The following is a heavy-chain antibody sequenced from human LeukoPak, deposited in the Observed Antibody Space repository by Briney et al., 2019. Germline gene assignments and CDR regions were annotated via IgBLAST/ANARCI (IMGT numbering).Heavy chain of an antibody. J-gene: IGHJ4*02. D-gene: IGHD2-21*02. CDR1: GYSFTSYW. V-gene: IGHV5-51*01. CDR3: ARRSDCGGDCYWFDY. Sequence: GESLKISCKGSGYSFTSYWIGWVRQMPGKGLEWMGIIYPGDSDTRYSPSFQGQVTISADKSIRTAYLQWSSLKASDTAMYYCARRSDCGGDCYWFDYWGQGTLVTVSS. CDR2: IYPGDSDT.